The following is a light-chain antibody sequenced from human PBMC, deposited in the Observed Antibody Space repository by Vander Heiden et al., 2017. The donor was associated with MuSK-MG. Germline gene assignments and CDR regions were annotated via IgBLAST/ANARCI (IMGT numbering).Light chain of an antibody. J-gene: IGLJ1*01. CDR2: RNN. V-gene: IGLV1-47*01. CDR1: SSNIGSNY. CDR3: AAWDDSLSGFYV. Sequence: QSVLTHPPSASTPPGQRVTISCSGSSSNIGSNYVYWYQQLPGTAPKLLIYRNNQRPSGVPDRFSGSKSGTSASLAISGRRSEDEADYYCAAWDDSLSGFYVFGTGTKVTVL.